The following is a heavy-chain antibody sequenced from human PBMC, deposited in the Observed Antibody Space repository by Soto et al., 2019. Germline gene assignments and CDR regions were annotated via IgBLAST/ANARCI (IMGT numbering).Heavy chain of an antibody. CDR3: ARGHFDSRGYSNALDY. J-gene: IGHJ4*02. CDR1: GDSVSSGTYF. CDR2: VYYSGST. V-gene: IGHV4-61*01. Sequence: SETLSLTCTVSGDSVSSGTYFWSWIRQPPGKGLEWIGYVYYSGSTNYNPTLKSRLTMSVDTSKNQFSLKLSSVTAADSAVYYCARGHFDSRGYSNALDYWGQGIQVTVSS. D-gene: IGHD3-22*01.